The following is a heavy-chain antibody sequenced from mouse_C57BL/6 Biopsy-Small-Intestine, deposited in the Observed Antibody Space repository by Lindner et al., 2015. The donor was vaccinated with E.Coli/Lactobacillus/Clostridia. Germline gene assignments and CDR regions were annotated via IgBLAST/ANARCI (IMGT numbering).Heavy chain of an antibody. J-gene: IGHJ2*01. CDR2: IYPGGGYS. CDR1: GYTFTDHW. Sequence: VQLQESGTELVRPGTSVKMSCKASGYTFTDHWIGWTKQRPGHGLEWIGDIYPGGGYSNYNEKFKGKAALTADKSSNTAYMQLNSLTSEDSAVYYCARGTDYFDYWGQGTTLTVSS. CDR3: ARGTDYFDY. V-gene: IGHV1-63*01. D-gene: IGHD3-3*01.